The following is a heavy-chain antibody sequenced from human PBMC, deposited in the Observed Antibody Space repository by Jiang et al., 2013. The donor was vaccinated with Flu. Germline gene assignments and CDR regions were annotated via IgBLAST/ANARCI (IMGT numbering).Heavy chain of an antibody. J-gene: IGHJ4*02. V-gene: IGHV1-46*01. D-gene: IGHD3-22*01. CDR2: INPSGGNT. CDR3: ARGSHIRLYDRNGYFDY. Sequence: PVPGQGLEWMGIINPSGGNTYYAQKFQDRVTMTRDTSTSTVYMELSSLRSEDTAIYYCARGSHIRLYDRNGYFDYWGQGTLVTVSS.